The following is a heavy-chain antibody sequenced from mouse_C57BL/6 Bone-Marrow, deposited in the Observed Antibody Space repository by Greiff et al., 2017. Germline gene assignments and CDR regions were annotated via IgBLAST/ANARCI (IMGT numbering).Heavy chain of an antibody. CDR2: ISSGGSYT. Sequence: DVKLLESGGDLVKPGGSLKLSCAASGFTFSSYGMSWVRQTPDKRLEWVATISSGGSYTYYPDSVKGRFTISRDNAKHTLYLHMSRLKSDDTAMYYCAGRGDGTMDYWGQGTSVTVSS. V-gene: IGHV5-6*02. CDR3: AGRGDGTMDY. J-gene: IGHJ4*01. CDR1: GFTFSSYG.